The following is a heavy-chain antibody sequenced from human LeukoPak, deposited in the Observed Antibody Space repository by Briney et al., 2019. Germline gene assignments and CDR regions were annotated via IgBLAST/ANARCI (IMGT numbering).Heavy chain of an antibody. CDR3: ARGGSVAAFDAFDI. Sequence: PGGSLRLSCAASGFTFSSYAMHWVRQAPGKGLEWVAVISYDGSNKYYADSVKGRFTISRDNSKNTLYLQMNSLRAEDTAVYYCARGGSVAAFDAFDIWGQGTMVTVSS. V-gene: IGHV3-30*04. J-gene: IGHJ3*02. CDR2: ISYDGSNK. CDR1: GFTFSSYA. D-gene: IGHD6-25*01.